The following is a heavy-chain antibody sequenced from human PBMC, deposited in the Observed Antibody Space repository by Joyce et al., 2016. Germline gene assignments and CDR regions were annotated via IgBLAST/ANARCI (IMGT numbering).Heavy chain of an antibody. J-gene: IGHJ6*02. CDR1: GYSFSSHW. CDR3: ARTYSSADYGLDV. CDR2: IYPDDSDT. D-gene: IGHD6-25*01. V-gene: IGHV5-51*01. Sequence: EVQLVQSGAEVKKPGESLKISCKGSGYSFSSHWIGCVRPMPGKGLEWMGSIYPDDSDTGYSPSFQGQVTISADKSISAAYLQWSSLKASDTAIYYCARTYSSADYGLDVWGQGTTVTVSS.